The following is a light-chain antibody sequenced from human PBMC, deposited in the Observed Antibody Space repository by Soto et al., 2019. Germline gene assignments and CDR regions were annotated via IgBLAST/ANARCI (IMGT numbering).Light chain of an antibody. Sequence: EIVLTQSPGTLSLSPGERATLSCRASQSVSANFVAWYQQKPGQPPRLFIFAASVRAAGIPDRFSGSGSGTDFTLTISRLEPEDFAVYYCQQYGSSPYTFAQGTNLEI. V-gene: IGKV3-20*01. J-gene: IGKJ2*01. CDR1: QSVSANF. CDR3: QQYGSSPYT. CDR2: AAS.